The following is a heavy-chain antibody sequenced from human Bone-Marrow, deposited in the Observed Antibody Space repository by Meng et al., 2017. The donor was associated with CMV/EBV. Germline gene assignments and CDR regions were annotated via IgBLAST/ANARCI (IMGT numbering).Heavy chain of an antibody. CDR2: NYEERSEG. Sequence: RLSSADSRCTVRRSWITWVRQARRIGLKGLATNYEERSEGRDVNTVRKRFTISRDNARNSLYLQTDGLRAEDTAVYYCAKGRYLNPYGQGTLVTVSS. CDR3: AKGRYLNP. V-gene: IGHV3-7*03. J-gene: IGHJ5*02. CDR1: RCTVRRSW. D-gene: IGHD2-2*02.